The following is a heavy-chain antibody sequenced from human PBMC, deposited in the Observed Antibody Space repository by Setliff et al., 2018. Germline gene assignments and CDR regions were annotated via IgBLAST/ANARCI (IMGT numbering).Heavy chain of an antibody. V-gene: IGHV1-2*02. CDR2: INPRTGVT. Sequence: ASVKVSCKASGYSFTGHYIHWVRQAPGQGLEWMGWINPRTGVTNPAQKFQGRIVMTRDTSITTVYMDLSRLKSDDTAVYYCARGTDYHGSGSYWAKDVWGKGTTVTVPQ. D-gene: IGHD3-10*01. CDR3: ARGTDYHGSGSYWAKDV. CDR1: GYSFTGHY. J-gene: IGHJ6*04.